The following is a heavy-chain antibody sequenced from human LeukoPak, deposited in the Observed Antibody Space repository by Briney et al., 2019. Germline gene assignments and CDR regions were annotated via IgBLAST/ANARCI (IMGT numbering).Heavy chain of an antibody. V-gene: IGHV3-30*19. Sequence: GGSLRLSCAASGFTFSSYGMHWVRQAPGKGLEWVAVISYHGSNKYYADSVKGRFTISRDNSKNTLYLQMNSLRAEDTAVYYCARGETVAAPHYAMDVWGKGTTVTVSS. CDR2: ISYHGSNK. CDR1: GFTFSSYG. D-gene: IGHD2-15*01. J-gene: IGHJ6*04. CDR3: ARGETVAAPHYAMDV.